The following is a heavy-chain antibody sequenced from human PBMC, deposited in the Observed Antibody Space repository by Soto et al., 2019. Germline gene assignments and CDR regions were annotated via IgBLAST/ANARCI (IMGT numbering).Heavy chain of an antibody. CDR2: IIPISGTA. CDR1: GGTFSSYA. D-gene: IGHD2-2*01. J-gene: IGHJ6*02. Sequence: QVQLVQSGAEVKKPGSSVKVSCKASGGTFSSYAISWVRQAPGQGLEWMGGIIPISGTANYAQKFQGRVTITADKSTRTVSMELGSLRSEDTAVYFCARSQGSSTSLEIYYYYYYGMDVWGQGTTVTGSS. V-gene: IGHV1-69*06. CDR3: ARSQGSSTSLEIYYYYYYGMDV.